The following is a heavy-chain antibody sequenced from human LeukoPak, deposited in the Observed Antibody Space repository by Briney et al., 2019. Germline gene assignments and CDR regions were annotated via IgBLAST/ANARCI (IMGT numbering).Heavy chain of an antibody. CDR1: GFTFDDYA. V-gene: IGHV3-9*01. CDR3: AKMQLGEVSSMDGMDV. Sequence: PGGSLRLSCAASGFTFDDYAMHWVRQAPGKGLEWVSGISWNSGSIGYADSVKGRFTISRDNARNSLYLQTNSLRAEDTALYYCAKMQLGEVSSMDGMDVWGQGTTVTVSS. J-gene: IGHJ6*02. D-gene: IGHD2-2*01. CDR2: ISWNSGSI.